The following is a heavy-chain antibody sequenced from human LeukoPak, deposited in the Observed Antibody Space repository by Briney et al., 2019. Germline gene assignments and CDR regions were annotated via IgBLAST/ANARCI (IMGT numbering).Heavy chain of an antibody. J-gene: IGHJ6*02. CDR1: GGSISSSSHY. D-gene: IGHD6-13*01. V-gene: IGHV4-39*07. CDR2: IYFSGST. CDR3: ATGAGTRNYYYGMDV. Sequence: SETLSLTCTVFGGSISSSSHYWGWIRQPPGEGLEWIGSIYFSGSTYYSPSLKSRVTISVDTSKNQFSLKLSSVTAADTAVYYCATGAGTRNYYYGMDVWGQGTTVTVSS.